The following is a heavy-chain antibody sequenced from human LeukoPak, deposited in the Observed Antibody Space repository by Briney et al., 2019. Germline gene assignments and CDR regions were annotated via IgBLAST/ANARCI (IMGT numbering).Heavy chain of an antibody. CDR2: IYHSGST. D-gene: IGHD2-2*02. J-gene: IGHJ3*02. Sequence: SQTLSLTCAVSGGSISSGGYSWSWIRQPPGKGLEWSGYIYHSGSTYYNPSLKSRVTISVDRSKNQFSLKLSSVTAADTAVYYCASYCSSTSCYIGGSDAFDIWGQGTMVTVSS. CDR3: ASYCSSTSCYIGGSDAFDI. CDR1: GGSISSGGYS. V-gene: IGHV4-30-2*01.